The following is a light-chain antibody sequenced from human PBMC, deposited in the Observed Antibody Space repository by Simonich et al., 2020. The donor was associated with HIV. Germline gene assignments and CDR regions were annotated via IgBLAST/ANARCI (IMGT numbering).Light chain of an antibody. CDR2: WAS. CDR3: QQYYSSPPT. Sequence: DIVMTQSPDSLAVSLGERATINCKSSQSVLYSSKNKTYLAWYQQKPGQPPKLLIYWASTRESGVPDRFSGSGSGTDFTLTISSLQAEDVAVYYCQQYYSSPPTFGPGTKVDIK. CDR1: QSVLYSSKNKTY. J-gene: IGKJ3*01. V-gene: IGKV4-1*01.